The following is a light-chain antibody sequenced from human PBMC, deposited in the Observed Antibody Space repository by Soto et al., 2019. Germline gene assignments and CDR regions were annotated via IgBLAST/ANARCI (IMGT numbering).Light chain of an antibody. Sequence: IVLTQSPATLSLSPWERANLSCRASQFIDRYLAWYQQQPGQAPRLLIYAASTRATAVPDRFSGSGSGTDFTLTITSLQSDDFAVYFCQQYTDWPITFGQGTRLEIK. CDR1: QFIDRY. CDR2: AAS. V-gene: IGKV3-15*01. J-gene: IGKJ5*01. CDR3: QQYTDWPIT.